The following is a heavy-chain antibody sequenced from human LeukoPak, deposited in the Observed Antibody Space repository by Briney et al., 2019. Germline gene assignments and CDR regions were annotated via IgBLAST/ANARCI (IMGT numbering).Heavy chain of an antibody. CDR3: ARRSAGWSGYLRGPFDV. CDR1: GGSFSGYY. D-gene: IGHD3-3*01. V-gene: IGHV4-34*01. J-gene: IGHJ4*02. Sequence: PSETLSLTCAVYGGSFSGYYWSWIRQPPGKGLEWIGEINHSGSTNYNPSLKSRVTISVDTSKNQFSLKLSSVTAADTAVYYCARRSAGWSGYLRGPFDVWGQGTLVTVSS. CDR2: INHSGST.